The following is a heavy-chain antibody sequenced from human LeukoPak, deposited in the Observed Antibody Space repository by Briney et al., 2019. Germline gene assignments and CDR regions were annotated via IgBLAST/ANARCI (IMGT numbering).Heavy chain of an antibody. CDR3: ASRYDYVWGSYRVQRYFDY. J-gene: IGHJ4*02. V-gene: IGHV1-18*01. CDR1: GYTFTSYG. CDR2: ISAYNGNT. Sequence: ASVKVSCKASGYTFTSYGISWVRQAPGQGLEWMGWISAYNGNTNYAQKLQGRVTMTTDTSTSTAYMELRSLRSDDTAVYYCASRYDYVWGSYRVQRYFDYWGQGTLVTVSS. D-gene: IGHD3-16*02.